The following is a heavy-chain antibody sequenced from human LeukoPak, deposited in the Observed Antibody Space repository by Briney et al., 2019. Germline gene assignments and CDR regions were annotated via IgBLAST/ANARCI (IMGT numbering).Heavy chain of an antibody. Sequence: PSETLSLTCTISGYSITSGYYWGWIRQPPGKGLECIGSVYHSGDTYYNPSLKSRVTISVDTSKNQFSLKLSSVTAADTAVYYCASLDRRFSSSPEVDYWGQGTLVTVSS. V-gene: IGHV4-38-2*02. CDR1: GYSITSGYY. CDR2: VYHSGDT. J-gene: IGHJ4*02. CDR3: ASLDRRFSSSPEVDY. D-gene: IGHD6-6*01.